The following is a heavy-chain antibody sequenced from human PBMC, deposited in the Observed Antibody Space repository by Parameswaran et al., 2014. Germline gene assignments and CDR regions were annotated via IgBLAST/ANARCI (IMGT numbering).Heavy chain of an antibody. CDR3: AKVGDLSITIFGVVTYFDY. CDR2: ISGSGGST. J-gene: IGHJ4*02. V-gene: IGHV3-23*01. Sequence: RWIRQPPGKGLEWVSAISGSGGSTYYADSVKGRFTISRDNSKNTLYLQMNSLRAEDTAVYYCAKVGDLSITIFGVVTYFDYWGQGTLVTVSS. D-gene: IGHD3-3*01.